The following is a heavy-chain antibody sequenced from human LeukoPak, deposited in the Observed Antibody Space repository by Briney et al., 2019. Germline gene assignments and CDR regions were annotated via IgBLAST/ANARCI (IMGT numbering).Heavy chain of an antibody. J-gene: IGHJ4*02. CDR3: ARDRGAARPFDY. D-gene: IGHD6-6*01. Sequence: PSETLSLTCTVSGYSISSGYYWGWIRQTPGKGLEWIGSIYHSGSTYYNPSLKSRVTISVDTSKNQFSLKLSSVTAADPAVYSFARDRGAARPFDYWGQRTLVTVSS. V-gene: IGHV4-38-2*02. CDR1: GYSISSGYY. CDR2: IYHSGST.